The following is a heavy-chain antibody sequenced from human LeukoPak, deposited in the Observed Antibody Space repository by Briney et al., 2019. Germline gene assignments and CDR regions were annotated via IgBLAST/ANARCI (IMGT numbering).Heavy chain of an antibody. Sequence: TSETLSLTCAVYGPSFSGYYWSWIRQPPGKGLEWIGEINHSGSTNYNPSLKSRVTISVDTSKNQFSLKLSSVTAADTAVYYCARGLLGSSSWHGDWFDPWGQGTLVTVSS. V-gene: IGHV4-34*01. J-gene: IGHJ5*02. CDR2: INHSGST. D-gene: IGHD6-13*01. CDR1: GPSFSGYY. CDR3: ARGLLGSSSWHGDWFDP.